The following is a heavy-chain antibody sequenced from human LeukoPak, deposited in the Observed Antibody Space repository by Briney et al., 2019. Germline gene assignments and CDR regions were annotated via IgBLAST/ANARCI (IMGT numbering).Heavy chain of an antibody. J-gene: IGHJ4*02. D-gene: IGHD6-19*01. CDR1: GFTFSSYA. V-gene: IGHV3-23*01. CDR3: AKESELRVAGVFDY. CDR2: ISGSGGST. Sequence: PGGSLRLSCAASGFTFSSYAMSWVRQAPGQGLEWVSGISGSGGSTYYADSVQGRFTISRDNSKNTVYLQMNSLRAEDTAVYYCAKESELRVAGVFDYWGQGTLVTVSS.